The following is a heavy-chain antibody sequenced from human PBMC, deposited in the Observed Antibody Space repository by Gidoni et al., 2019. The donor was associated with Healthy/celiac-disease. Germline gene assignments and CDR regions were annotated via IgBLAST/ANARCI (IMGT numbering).Heavy chain of an antibody. CDR3: ARSQWLVRYFDL. J-gene: IGHJ2*01. Sequence: QVQLQQWGAGLLKPSETLSLTCAVYGGSFSGYYWSWIRQPPGKGLECIGEINHSGSTNYNPSLKSRVTISVDTSKNQFSLKLSSVTAADTAVYYCARSQWLVRYFDLWGRGTLVTVSS. CDR1: GGSFSGYY. D-gene: IGHD6-19*01. CDR2: INHSGST. V-gene: IGHV4-34*01.